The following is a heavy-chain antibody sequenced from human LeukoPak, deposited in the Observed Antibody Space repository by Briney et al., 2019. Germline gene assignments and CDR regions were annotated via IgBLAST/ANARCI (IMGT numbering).Heavy chain of an antibody. J-gene: IGHJ4*02. Sequence: GESLKISCKGSGYSFTSNWISWVRRMPGKGLERMGRIDPSDSHINYSPSFQGHVTISVDKSISTAYLQWSSLRASDTAMYYCARQGRGSYRRDFDYWGQGTLVTVSS. CDR2: IDPSDSHI. CDR1: GYSFTSNW. D-gene: IGHD1-26*01. CDR3: ARQGRGSYRRDFDY. V-gene: IGHV5-10-1*01.